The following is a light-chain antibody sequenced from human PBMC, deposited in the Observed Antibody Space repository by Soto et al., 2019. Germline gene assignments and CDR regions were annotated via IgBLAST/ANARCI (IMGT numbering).Light chain of an antibody. CDR1: QNLLYNSNNKNF. J-gene: IGKJ1*01. CDR3: KQYYSTPQWT. Sequence: DIVMTQSPDSLAVSLGERATINCRSSQNLLYNSNNKNFLAWYQQKPGQPPKLLIYWASTRESGVPDRFSGSGSGTDFTLTISSLQAEDVAVYYCKQYYSTPQWTFGQGTKVEIK. CDR2: WAS. V-gene: IGKV4-1*01.